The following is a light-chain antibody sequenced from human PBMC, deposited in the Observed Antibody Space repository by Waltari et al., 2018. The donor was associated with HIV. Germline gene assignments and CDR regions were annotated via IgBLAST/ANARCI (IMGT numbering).Light chain of an antibody. J-gene: IGKJ1*01. CDR1: PDIRTN. V-gene: IGKV1-12*01. Sequence: DIQMTQSPSSISASVGDSGTTTCRASPDIRTNLAWYQFKVGRAPRLLIYGASSLSTGVPSRFRGSGSGTDFTLTITSLQPEDFATFYCQQPNTFPPTFGQGTKVEIK. CDR2: GAS. CDR3: QQPNTFPPT.